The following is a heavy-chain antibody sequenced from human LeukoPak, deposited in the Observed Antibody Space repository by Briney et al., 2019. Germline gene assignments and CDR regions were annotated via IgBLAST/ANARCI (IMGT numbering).Heavy chain of an antibody. CDR1: GYTFTSYG. Sequence: ASVKVSCKASGYTFTSYGISWVRQAPGQGPEWMGWISAYNGNTIYAQKFQGRVTMTEDTSTDTAYMELSSLRSEDTAVYYCATLPKYYYDSSGYPLGFYWGQGTLVTVSS. D-gene: IGHD3-22*01. J-gene: IGHJ4*02. CDR2: ISAYNGNT. V-gene: IGHV1-18*01. CDR3: ATLPKYYYDSSGYPLGFY.